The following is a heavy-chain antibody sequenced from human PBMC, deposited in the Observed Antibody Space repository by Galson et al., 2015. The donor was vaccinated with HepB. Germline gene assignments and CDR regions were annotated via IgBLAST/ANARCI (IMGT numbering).Heavy chain of an antibody. Sequence: SLRLACAASGFTFSSYALHWVRQAPGKGLEWVAVISYDGSNKYYADSVKGRFTISRDNSKNTLYLQMNSLRAEDTAVYYCVRSYYYYYGMDVWGQGTTVTVSS. CDR1: GFTFSSYA. V-gene: IGHV3-30*04. CDR2: ISYDGSNK. D-gene: IGHD3-16*02. CDR3: VRSYYYYYGMDV. J-gene: IGHJ6*02.